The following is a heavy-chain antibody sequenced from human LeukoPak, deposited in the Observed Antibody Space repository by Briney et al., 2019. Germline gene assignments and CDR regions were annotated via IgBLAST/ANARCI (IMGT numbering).Heavy chain of an antibody. CDR3: ARGIWRAAAGASDYLDY. J-gene: IGHJ4*02. Sequence: SVKVSCKASGGTFSSYAISWVRQAPGQGLEWMGRIIPILGIATYAQKFQGRVTITADKSTSTAYMELSSLRSEDTAMYYCARGIWRAAAGASDYLDYWGQGTLVTVSS. V-gene: IGHV1-69*04. CDR2: IIPILGIA. D-gene: IGHD6-13*01. CDR1: GGTFSSYA.